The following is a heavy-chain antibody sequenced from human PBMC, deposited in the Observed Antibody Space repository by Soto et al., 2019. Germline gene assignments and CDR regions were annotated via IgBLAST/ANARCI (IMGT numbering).Heavy chain of an antibody. J-gene: IGHJ4*02. V-gene: IGHV4-59*01. CDR2: IYYSGST. CDR3: ASHYYGSGSYWGPFDY. Sequence: SETLSLTCTVSGGSISSYYWSWIRQPPGKGLEWIGYIYYSGSTNYNPSLKSRVTISVDTSKNQFSLKLSSVTAADTAVYYCASHYYGSGSYWGPFDYWGQGTLVTVSS. D-gene: IGHD3-10*01. CDR1: GGSISSYY.